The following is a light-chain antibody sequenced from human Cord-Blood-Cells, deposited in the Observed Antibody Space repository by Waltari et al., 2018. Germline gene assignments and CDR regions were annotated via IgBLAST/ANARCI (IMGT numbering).Light chain of an antibody. CDR1: SSNIGAGYD. Sequence: QSVLTQPPSVSGAPGQRVTISCTGSSSNIGAGYDVHWYQQLPGTAPKLLISGNSNRPSGVPDRFSGSKSGTSASRAITGLQAEDEADYYCQSYDSSLGGFWVFGGGTKLTVL. CDR3: QSYDSSLGGFWV. CDR2: GNS. V-gene: IGLV1-40*01. J-gene: IGLJ3*02.